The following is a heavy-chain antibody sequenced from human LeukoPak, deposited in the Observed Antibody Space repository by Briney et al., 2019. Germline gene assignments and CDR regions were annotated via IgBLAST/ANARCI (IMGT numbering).Heavy chain of an antibody. CDR2: IHHDGST. V-gene: IGHV4-4*02. CDR3: ARNAYYSADY. D-gene: IGHD4/OR15-4a*01. CDR1: GGSISNGYW. J-gene: IGHJ4*02. Sequence: SETLSLTCVVSGGSISNGYWWSWVRQPPGKGLEWIGEIHHDGSTNYNPSLKSRVTISVDKSKNQFSLEVTSVTATDTAVYLCARNAYYSADYWGQGTLVTVS.